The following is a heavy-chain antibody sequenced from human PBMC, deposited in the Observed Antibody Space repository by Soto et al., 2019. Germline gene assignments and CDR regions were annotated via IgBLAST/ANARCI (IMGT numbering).Heavy chain of an antibody. CDR2: IKQDGSEK. V-gene: IGHV3-7*03. Sequence: SGGSLRLSCAASGFTFSSYWMSWVRRAPGKGLEWVANIKQDGSEKYYVDSVKGRFTISRDNAKNSLYLQMNSLRAEDTAVYYCAREDTRSYGSGSYLNYYYYGMDVWGQGTTVTVSS. CDR1: GFTFSSYW. CDR3: AREDTRSYGSGSYLNYYYYGMDV. J-gene: IGHJ6*02. D-gene: IGHD3-10*01.